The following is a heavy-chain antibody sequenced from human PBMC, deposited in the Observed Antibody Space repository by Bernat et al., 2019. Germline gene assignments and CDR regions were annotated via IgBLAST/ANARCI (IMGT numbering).Heavy chain of an antibody. CDR2: ISYDGSNK. J-gene: IGHJ6*02. V-gene: IGHV3-30-3*01. D-gene: IGHD6-13*01. Sequence: QVQLVESGGGVVQPGRSLRLSCAASGFTFSSYAMHWVRQAPGKGLEWVAVISYDGSNKYYADSVKGRFTISRDNSKNTLYLQMNSLRAEDTAVYYCAREYSSSWYAMTWSGYYGMDVWGQGTTVTVSS. CDR3: AREYSSSWYAMTWSGYYGMDV. CDR1: GFTFSSYA.